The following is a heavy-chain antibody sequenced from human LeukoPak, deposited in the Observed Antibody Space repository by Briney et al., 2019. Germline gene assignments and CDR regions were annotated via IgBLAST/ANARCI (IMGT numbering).Heavy chain of an antibody. CDR2: ISDSGGST. CDR1: GITLSNYG. D-gene: IGHD1-1*01. J-gene: IGHJ6*02. V-gene: IGHV3-23*01. CDR3: AKDQLLVVVSTTGSRLYYYYGMDV. Sequence: GGSLRLSCAVSGITLSNYGMSWVRQAPGKGLEWVAGISDSGGSTNYADSVKGRFTISRDNPKNTLYLQMNSLRAEDTAVYYCAKDQLLVVVSTTGSRLYYYYGMDVWGQGTTVTVSS.